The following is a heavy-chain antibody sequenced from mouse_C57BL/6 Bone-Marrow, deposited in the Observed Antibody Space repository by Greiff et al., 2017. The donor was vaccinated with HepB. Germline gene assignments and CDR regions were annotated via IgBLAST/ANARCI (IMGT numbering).Heavy chain of an antibody. V-gene: IGHV1-18*01. CDR2: INPNNGGT. CDR3: ARSTVVENYFDY. D-gene: IGHD1-1*01. CDR1: GYTFTDYN. Sequence: EVKLMESGPELVKPGASVKIPCKASGYTFTDYNMDWVKQSHGKSLEWIGDINPNNGGTIYNQKFKGKATLTVDKSSSTAYMELRSLTSEDTAVYYCARSTVVENYFDYWGQGTTLTVSS. J-gene: IGHJ2*01.